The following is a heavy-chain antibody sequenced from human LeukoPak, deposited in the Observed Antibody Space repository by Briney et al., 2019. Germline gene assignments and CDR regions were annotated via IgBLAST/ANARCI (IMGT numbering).Heavy chain of an antibody. CDR1: GFTFTSYA. CDR2: ISGSGGST. D-gene: IGHD5-18*01. J-gene: IGHJ3*02. Sequence: PAGRSLRLSCAASGFTFTSYAMSWVRHPPGDGLGWVSGISGSGGSTYYADSVKGRFTISRDNSKNSMYLQMNSLRTEDTALYYCAKAKIQRSVLDAFDIWGRGTMVTVSS. V-gene: IGHV3-23*01. CDR3: AKAKIQRSVLDAFDI.